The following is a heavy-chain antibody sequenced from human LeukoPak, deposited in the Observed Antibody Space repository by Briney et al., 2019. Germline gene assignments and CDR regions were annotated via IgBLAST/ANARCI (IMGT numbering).Heavy chain of an antibody. CDR2: ISYDGSNK. Sequence: GGSLRLSCAASGFTFSNYAMHWVRQAPGKGLEWVALISYDGSNKYYADSVKGRFTISRDNAKNSLYLQMNSLRAEDTAVYYCARDPGGTVTTLGYFQHWGQGTLVTVSS. CDR1: GFTFSNYA. CDR3: ARDPGGTVTTLGYFQH. V-gene: IGHV3-30-3*01. J-gene: IGHJ1*01. D-gene: IGHD4-17*01.